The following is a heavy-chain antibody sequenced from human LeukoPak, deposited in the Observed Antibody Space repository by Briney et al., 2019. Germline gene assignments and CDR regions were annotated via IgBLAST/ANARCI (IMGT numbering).Heavy chain of an antibody. V-gene: IGHV4-30-2*01. CDR3: ARGSSGWYSIDY. CDR1: GGSISSGGYS. Sequence: KASETLSLTCAVSGGSISSGGYSWSWIRQPPGKGLEWIGYIYHSGSTNYNPSLKSRVTMSVDTSKNQFSLKLSSVTAADTAVYYCARGSSGWYSIDYWGQGTLVTVSS. CDR2: IYHSGST. J-gene: IGHJ4*02. D-gene: IGHD6-19*01.